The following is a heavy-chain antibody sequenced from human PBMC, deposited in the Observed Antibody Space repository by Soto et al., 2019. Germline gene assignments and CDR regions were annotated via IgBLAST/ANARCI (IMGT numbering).Heavy chain of an antibody. CDR1: GFTFSSYG. D-gene: IGHD3-16*02. CDR2: ISYDGSNK. V-gene: IGHV3-30*18. Sequence: QVQLVESGGGVVQPGRSLRLSCAASGFTFSSYGMHWVRQAPGKGLEWVAVISYDGSNKYYADSVKGRFTISRDNSKNTLYLQMNSLRAEDTAVYYCAKIFDIWGSYRTATTSDAFDIWGQGTMVTVSS. CDR3: AKIFDIWGSYRTATTSDAFDI. J-gene: IGHJ3*02.